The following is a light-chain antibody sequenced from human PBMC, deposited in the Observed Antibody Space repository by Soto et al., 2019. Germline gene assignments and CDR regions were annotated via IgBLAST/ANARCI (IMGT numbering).Light chain of an antibody. CDR1: QTIDNY. V-gene: IGKV1-39*01. CDR2: AAS. Sequence: DIQMTQSPSNLSASIGDRVTITCRASQTIDNYLNWYQQKPGKAPKLLISAASRLLSGVPSRFSGVGSGTDFTLTINTLQPEDIATYFCQRGYTTPRFGGGTKVEIK. J-gene: IGKJ4*01. CDR3: QRGYTTPR.